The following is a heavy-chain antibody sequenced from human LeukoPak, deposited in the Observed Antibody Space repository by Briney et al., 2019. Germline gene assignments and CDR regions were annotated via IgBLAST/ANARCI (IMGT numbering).Heavy chain of an antibody. J-gene: IGHJ4*02. CDR1: GYTFTGYY. V-gene: IGHV1-2*02. Sequence: GASVKVSCKASGYTFTGYYMHWVRQAPGQGLEWMGWINPNSGGTNYAQKFQGRVTMTRDTSISTAYMELSRLRSDDTAVYYCASNHYDFWSGYYRWGQGTLVTVSS. CDR3: ASNHYDFWSGYYR. D-gene: IGHD3-3*01. CDR2: INPNSGGT.